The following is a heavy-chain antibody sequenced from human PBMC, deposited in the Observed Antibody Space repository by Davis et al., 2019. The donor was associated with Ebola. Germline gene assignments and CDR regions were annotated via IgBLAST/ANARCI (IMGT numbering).Heavy chain of an antibody. CDR3: ARDLGSQGYYDILTGYYQDSDAFDI. V-gene: IGHV3-23*01. J-gene: IGHJ3*02. D-gene: IGHD3-9*01. Sequence: GGSLRLSCAASEFTFSGYAMSWVRQAPGKGLEWVSAISGSGGSTYYADSVKGRFTISRDNAKNSLYLQMNSLRAEDTAVYYCARDLGSQGYYDILTGYYQDSDAFDIWGQGTMVTVSS. CDR2: ISGSGGST. CDR1: EFTFSGYA.